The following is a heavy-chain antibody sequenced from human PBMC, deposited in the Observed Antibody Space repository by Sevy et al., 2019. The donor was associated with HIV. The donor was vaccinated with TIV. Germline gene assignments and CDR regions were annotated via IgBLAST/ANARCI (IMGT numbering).Heavy chain of an antibody. CDR3: AKDEGYSSGLDAFDI. D-gene: IGHD6-19*01. CDR1: GFTFSSYA. J-gene: IGHJ3*02. Sequence: GGSLRLSCAASGFTFSSYALSWVRQAPGKGLEWASGIRGSGGSTYYADSVQGRFTISRDNSKNTLYLQMNSLRAEDTAVYYCAKDEGYSSGLDAFDIWGQGTMVTVSS. V-gene: IGHV3-23*01. CDR2: IRGSGGST.